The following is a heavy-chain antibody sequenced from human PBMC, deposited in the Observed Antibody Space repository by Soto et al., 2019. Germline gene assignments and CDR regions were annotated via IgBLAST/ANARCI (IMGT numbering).Heavy chain of an antibody. CDR1: GGSFSSYY. D-gene: IGHD2-2*01. CDR2: IYLSGST. J-gene: IGHJ5*02. Sequence: SETLSLTCTVSGGSFSSYYCNWVRKSAGKGLEWIGRIYLSGSTTYNPSLKSRLTMSVDTSKNQFSLRLTSMTAADTAVYYCATGRSEVVPGAMDTWGQGTLVTVSS. V-gene: IGHV4-4*07. CDR3: ATGRSEVVPGAMDT.